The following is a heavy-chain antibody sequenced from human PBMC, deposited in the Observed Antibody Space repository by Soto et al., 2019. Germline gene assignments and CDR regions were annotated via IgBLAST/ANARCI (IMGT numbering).Heavy chain of an antibody. Sequence: GESLKISCNGSGYIFTSYWISWVRQMPGEGLEWVGRIDPSDSYTNYSPSFQGHVTISADKSISTAYLQWSSLKASATAMYYCARGRVVPAASTPYGMDVWVQGTTVTVPS. CDR1: GYIFTSYW. V-gene: IGHV5-10-1*01. CDR2: IDPSDSYT. J-gene: IGHJ6*02. D-gene: IGHD2-2*01. CDR3: ARGRVVPAASTPYGMDV.